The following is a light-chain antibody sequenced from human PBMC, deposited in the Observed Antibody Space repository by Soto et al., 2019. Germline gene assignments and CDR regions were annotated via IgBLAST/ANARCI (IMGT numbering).Light chain of an antibody. CDR2: DVS. V-gene: IGLV2-14*01. J-gene: IGLJ2*01. CDR1: SSDVGGYNY. Sequence: QSALTRPASVSGSPGQSITISCTGTSSDVGGYNYVSWYQQHPGKAPKLMMYDVSHRPSWVSNRFSGYKSGNTASLTISWLQAEDEADYCCSSYISSSTPVVFGGGTKLTVL. CDR3: SSYISSSTPVV.